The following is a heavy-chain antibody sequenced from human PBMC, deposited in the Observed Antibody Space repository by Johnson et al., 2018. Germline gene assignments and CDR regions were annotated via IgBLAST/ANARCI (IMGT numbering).Heavy chain of an antibody. D-gene: IGHD3-16*02. CDR2: IRSKAYGGTT. CDR1: GFTFGDYA. J-gene: IGHJ3*02. V-gene: IGHV3-49*03. CDR3: TRDLRDDYVWGSYRSNDAFDI. Sequence: EVQLVETGGGLVQPGRSLRLSCTASGFTFGDYAMSRFRQAPGKGLEWVGFIRSKAYGGTTEYAASVKGRFTISRDDSKSIAYLQMNSLKTEDTAVYYCTRDLRDDYVWGSYRSNDAFDIWGQGTMVTVSS.